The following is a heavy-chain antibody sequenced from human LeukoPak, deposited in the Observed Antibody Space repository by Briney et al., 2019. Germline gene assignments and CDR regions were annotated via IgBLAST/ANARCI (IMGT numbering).Heavy chain of an antibody. CDR1: GGTFSSYS. J-gene: IGHJ5*02. CDR2: VIPIFGTA. CDR3: ARSVFDWNCDVDWFDP. Sequence: GASVKVSCKASGGTFSSYSISVVRQAPGQGLDWMGGVIPIFGTANYAQKFQGRVTITTHESTSTAYMELSSLRSEATSVYYCARSVFDWNCDVDWFDPLGQGTLVSVSS. D-gene: IGHD1-1*01. V-gene: IGHV1-69*05.